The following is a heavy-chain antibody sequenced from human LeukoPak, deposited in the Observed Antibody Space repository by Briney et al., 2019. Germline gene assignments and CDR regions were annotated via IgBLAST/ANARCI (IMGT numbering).Heavy chain of an antibody. CDR1: GGSISSSNYH. Sequence: SETLSLTCTVSGGSISSSNYHWGWIRPPPGKGLEWIGYIYYSGSTNYNPSLKSRVTISVDTSKNQFSLKLSSVTAADTAVYYCGGSRGGVIVPHWYFDLWGRGTLVTVSS. CDR3: GGSRGGVIVPHWYFDL. J-gene: IGHJ2*01. V-gene: IGHV4-61*05. CDR2: IYYSGST. D-gene: IGHD3-16*02.